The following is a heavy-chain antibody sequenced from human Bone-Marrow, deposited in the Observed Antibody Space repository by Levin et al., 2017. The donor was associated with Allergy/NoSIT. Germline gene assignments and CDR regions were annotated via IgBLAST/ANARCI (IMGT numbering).Heavy chain of an antibody. CDR2: ILDSGST. D-gene: IGHD1-26*01. J-gene: IGHJ4*02. CDR1: GGSISNYY. V-gene: IGHV4-59*01. Sequence: SSETLSLTCTVSGGSISNYYWTWIRQPPGKELEWIGYILDSGSTRYNPSLKSRVTISVDTSKNQFSLQLSSMTSADTGIYYCAREQWELPLIDYWGQGTLVTVSS. CDR3: AREQWELPLIDY.